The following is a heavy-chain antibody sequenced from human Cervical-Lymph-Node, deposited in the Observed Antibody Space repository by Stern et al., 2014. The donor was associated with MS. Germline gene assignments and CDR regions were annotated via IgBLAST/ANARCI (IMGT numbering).Heavy chain of an antibody. J-gene: IGHJ4*02. CDR2: IIPIFGTA. CDR1: GGTFNTNV. CDR3: ARAAYSTSSYNY. V-gene: IGHV1-69*01. Sequence: QVQLVQSGAEVKKPGSSVKVSCKASGGTFNTNVISWVRQAPGQGLEWMGGIIPIFGTALYAQKFQGRVTITANASTRAGYMELSSLRSEDTAVYYWARAAYSTSSYNYWGQGTLVIVSS. D-gene: IGHD6-6*01.